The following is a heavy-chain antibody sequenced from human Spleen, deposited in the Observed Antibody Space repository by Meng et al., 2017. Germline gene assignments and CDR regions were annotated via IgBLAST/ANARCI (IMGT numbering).Heavy chain of an antibody. CDR1: GFSLSTSGVS. D-gene: IGHD6-6*01. Sequence: QITLRESGPTLVKPTQTLTLTCTFSGFSLSTSGVSVGWIRQPPGKALEWLAPNYWDDDKRYSPSLKSRLTITKDTSKNQVVLTMTNMDPVDTATYYCAQRRSPSQCFDYWGQGTLVTVSS. J-gene: IGHJ4*02. CDR3: AQRRSPSQCFDY. V-gene: IGHV2-5*02. CDR2: NYWDDDK.